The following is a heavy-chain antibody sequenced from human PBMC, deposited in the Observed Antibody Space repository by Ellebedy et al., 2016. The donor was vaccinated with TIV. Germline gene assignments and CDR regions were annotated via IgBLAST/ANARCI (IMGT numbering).Heavy chain of an antibody. V-gene: IGHV3-23*01. J-gene: IGHJ3*02. CDR1: GFTFNNHP. Sequence: GESLKISCAASGFTFNNHPMSWVRQAPGKGLEWVSTISGSGDSTYYAAPVKGRFTVSRDNSKNTLFLQMNSLRAEDTAVYYCAKDYTDHDAFDIWGQGTKVTVSS. CDR3: AKDYTDHDAFDI. CDR2: ISGSGDST.